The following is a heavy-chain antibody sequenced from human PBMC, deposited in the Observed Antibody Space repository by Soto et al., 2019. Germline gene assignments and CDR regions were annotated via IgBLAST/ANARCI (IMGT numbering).Heavy chain of an antibody. J-gene: IGHJ4*02. CDR1: SGSISSYY. CDR3: ARESLFTPTSIAARPFDY. CDR2: IHYTGNT. V-gene: IGHV4-59*01. D-gene: IGHD6-6*01. Sequence: SETLSLTCTVSSGSISSYYWSWIRQPPGKGLEWIGYIHYTGNTNSNPSLKGRVTLSIDPSWNQFSLKLRSVTAADTAVYYCARESLFTPTSIAARPFDYWGQGTLVTVSS.